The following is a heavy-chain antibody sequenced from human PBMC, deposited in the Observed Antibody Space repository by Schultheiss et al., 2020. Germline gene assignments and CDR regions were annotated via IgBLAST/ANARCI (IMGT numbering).Heavy chain of an antibody. D-gene: IGHD6-6*01. J-gene: IGHJ3*02. CDR2: IYTSGST. CDR3: ARQSVIAARPGVFDI. CDR1: GGSISSSSYY. Sequence: SQTLSLTCTVSGGSISSSSYYWSWIRQPAGKGLEWIGRIYTSGSTNYNPSLKSRVTISVDTSKNQFSLKLSSVTAADAAVYYCARQSVIAARPGVFDIWGQGTMVTVSS. V-gene: IGHV4-61*02.